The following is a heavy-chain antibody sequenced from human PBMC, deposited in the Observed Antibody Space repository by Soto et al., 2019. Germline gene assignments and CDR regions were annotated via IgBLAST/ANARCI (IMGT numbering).Heavy chain of an antibody. CDR2: IWYDGSNK. CDR3: ARDLYYYGSGSTYYGMDV. D-gene: IGHD3-10*01. J-gene: IGHJ6*02. CDR1: GFTFSSYG. Sequence: QVQLVESGGGVVQPGRSLRLSCAASGFTFSSYGMHWVRQATGKGLEWVAVIWYDGSNKYYADSVKGRFTISRDNSKNTRYLQMNSLRAEDTAVYYCARDLYYYGSGSTYYGMDVWGQGTTVTVSS. V-gene: IGHV3-33*01.